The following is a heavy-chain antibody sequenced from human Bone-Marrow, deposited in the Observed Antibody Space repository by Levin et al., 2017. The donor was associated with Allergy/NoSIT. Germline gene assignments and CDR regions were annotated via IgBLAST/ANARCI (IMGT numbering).Heavy chain of an antibody. CDR3: AREITYYDFWSGYYSPLYYFDY. J-gene: IGHJ4*02. CDR2: INSDGSST. D-gene: IGHD3-3*01. V-gene: IGHV3-74*01. Sequence: GGSLRLSCAASGFTFSSYWMHWVRQAPGKGLVWVSRINSDGSSTSYADSVKGRFTISRDNAKNTLYLQMNSLRAEDTAVYYCAREITYYDFWSGYYSPLYYFDYWGQGTLVTVSS. CDR1: GFTFSSYW.